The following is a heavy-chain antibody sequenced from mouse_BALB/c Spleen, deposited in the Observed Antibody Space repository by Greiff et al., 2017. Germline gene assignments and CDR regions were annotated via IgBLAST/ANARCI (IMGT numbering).Heavy chain of an antibody. J-gene: IGHJ1*01. CDR1: GFSLTGYG. Sequence: QVQLKESGPGLVAPSQSLSITCTVSGFSLTGYGVNWVRQPPGKGLEWLGMIWGDGSTDYNSALKSRLSISKDNSKSQVFLKMNSLQTDDTARYYCARAGDYYGSSYDYWYFDVWGAGTTVTVSS. CDR3: ARAGDYYGSSYDYWYFDV. D-gene: IGHD1-1*01. CDR2: IWGDGST. V-gene: IGHV2-6-7*01.